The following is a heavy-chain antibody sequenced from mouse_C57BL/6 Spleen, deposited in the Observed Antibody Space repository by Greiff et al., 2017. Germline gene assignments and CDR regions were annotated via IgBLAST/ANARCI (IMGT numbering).Heavy chain of an antibody. J-gene: IGHJ1*03. D-gene: IGHD1-1*01. V-gene: IGHV7-3*01. CDR1: GFTFTDYY. CDR3: ARLDGSSYWCFDV. CDR2: IRNKANGYTT. Sequence: EVHLVESGGGLVQPGGSLSLSCAASGFTFTDYYMSWVRQPPGQALEWLGFIRNKANGYTTEYSASVKGRFTISSDNSQSILYLQMNALRAEDSATYYCARLDGSSYWCFDVWGTGTTVTVSS.